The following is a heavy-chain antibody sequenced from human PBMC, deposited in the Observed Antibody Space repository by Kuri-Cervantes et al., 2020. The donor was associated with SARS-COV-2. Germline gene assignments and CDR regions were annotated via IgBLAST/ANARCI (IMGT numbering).Heavy chain of an antibody. D-gene: IGHD3/OR15-3a*01. J-gene: IGHJ4*02. CDR1: GFTFSSYA. Sequence: GESLKISCAASGFTFSSYAMHWVRQAPGKGLEWVAVISYDGSNKYYADSVKGRFTISRDNSKNTLYLQMNSLRAEDTAVYYCARGFWTGFLFDSWGQGSLVTVSS. CDR2: ISYDGSNK. CDR3: ARGFWTGFLFDS. V-gene: IGHV3-30-3*01.